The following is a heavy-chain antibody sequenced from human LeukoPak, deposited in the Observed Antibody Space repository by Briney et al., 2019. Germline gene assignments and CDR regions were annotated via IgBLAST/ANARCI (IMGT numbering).Heavy chain of an antibody. CDR3: ARHGYYYYMDV. V-gene: IGHV4-4*09. CDR2: IYTSGST. J-gene: IGHJ6*03. Sequence: PSETLSLTCTVSGGSIFSYYWSWFRQPPGKGLGWIGYIYTSGSTNYDPSLKSRVTISIDTSKKQFSLKLSSVTAADTAVYYCARHGYYYYMDVWGKGTTVTVSS. CDR1: GGSIFSYY.